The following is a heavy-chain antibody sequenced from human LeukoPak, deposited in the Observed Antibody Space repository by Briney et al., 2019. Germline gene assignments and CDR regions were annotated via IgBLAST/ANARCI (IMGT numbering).Heavy chain of an antibody. J-gene: IGHJ4*02. V-gene: IGHV1-2*02. Sequence: GASVKVSCTTSGYSFIGYHMHWVRQAPGQGLEWMGWINPNSGGTNYAQKFQGRVTMTRDTSISTAYMELSRLRSDDTAVYYCALLSIAAAYFDYWGQGTLVTVSS. CDR3: ALLSIAAAYFDY. D-gene: IGHD6-13*01. CDR1: GYSFIGYH. CDR2: INPNSGGT.